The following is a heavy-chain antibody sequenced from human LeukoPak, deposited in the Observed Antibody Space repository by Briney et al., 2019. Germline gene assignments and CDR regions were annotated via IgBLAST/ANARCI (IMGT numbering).Heavy chain of an antibody. J-gene: IGHJ4*02. CDR3: AADLNYYDSSGSGDY. V-gene: IGHV1-58*02. Sequence: SEKLSCKASGFTFSSSAMQWVRQARGQRLGWIVWIVGGSGNTNYVQKFQERVTITRDMSRSTAYMELTSLRPEDTAVYYCAADLNYYDSSGSGDYWGQGNLVSVSS. CDR1: GFTFSSSA. D-gene: IGHD3-22*01. CDR2: IVGGSGNT.